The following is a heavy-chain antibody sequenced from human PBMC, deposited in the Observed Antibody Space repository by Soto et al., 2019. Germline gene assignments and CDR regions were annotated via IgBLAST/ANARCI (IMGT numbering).Heavy chain of an antibody. CDR2: ISYDGSNK. CDR1: GFTFSSYA. Sequence: GGSLRLSCAASGFTFSSYAMHWVRQAPGKGLEWVAVISYDGSNKYYADSVKGRFTISRDNSKNTLYLQMNSLRAEDTAVYYCARERGLYYDILTGYPYYYYGMDVWGQGTTVTVSS. CDR3: ARERGLYYDILTGYPYYYYGMDV. D-gene: IGHD3-9*01. J-gene: IGHJ6*02. V-gene: IGHV3-30-3*01.